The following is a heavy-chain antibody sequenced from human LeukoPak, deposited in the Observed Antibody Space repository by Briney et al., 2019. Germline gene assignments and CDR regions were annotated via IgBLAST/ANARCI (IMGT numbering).Heavy chain of an antibody. V-gene: IGHV4-61*02. J-gene: IGHJ4*02. CDR1: GGSISSGSYY. D-gene: IGHD4/OR15-4a*01. Sequence: SQTLSLTCTVSGGSISSGSYYWSWIRQPAGKGLEWIGRIYTSGSTNYNPSLKSQVTISVDTSKNQFPLKLSSVTAADTAVYYCARASFMVVSGGDYWGQGTLVTVSS. CDR3: ARASFMVVSGGDY. CDR2: IYTSGST.